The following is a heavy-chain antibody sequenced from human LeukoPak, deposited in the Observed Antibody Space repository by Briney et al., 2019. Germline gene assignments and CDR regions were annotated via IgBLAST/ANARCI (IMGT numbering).Heavy chain of an antibody. V-gene: IGHV3-23*01. D-gene: IGHD5-24*01. CDR1: GFTFINFP. J-gene: IGHJ4*02. Sequence: PGGSLRLSCAASGFTFINFPVAWFRQAPGRGLEWVSFIGADGDTNYAESAKARFTISRDNSKKTLFLEMHTLRVEDTAVYYCAKWNRMANSEFFDWGQGTLVVVAS. CDR2: FIGADGDT. CDR3: AKWNRMANSEFFD.